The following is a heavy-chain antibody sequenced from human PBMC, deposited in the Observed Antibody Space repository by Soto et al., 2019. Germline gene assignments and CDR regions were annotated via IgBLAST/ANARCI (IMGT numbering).Heavy chain of an antibody. CDR3: ARKFAPEFFDS. D-gene: IGHD3-10*01. CDR1: GYTFSTYW. CDR2: IYPGDSDT. Sequence: GESLKISCKGSGYTFSTYWIAWVRQMPGKGLEWMGIIYPGDSDTKYSPAFQGQVTISADKSINTAYLQWTSLEASDTAMYYCARKFAPEFFDSWGQGTLVTVS. J-gene: IGHJ4*02. V-gene: IGHV5-51*01.